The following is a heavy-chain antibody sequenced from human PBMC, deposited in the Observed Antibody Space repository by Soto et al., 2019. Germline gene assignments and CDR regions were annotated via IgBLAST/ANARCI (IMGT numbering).Heavy chain of an antibody. V-gene: IGHV3-30-3*01. Sequence: PGGSLRLSCAASGFTFKIFALHWVRQAPGKGLEWVAVISFDGNKKYYSDSVKGRFTISRDNFKNTLYLQMNNLRVEDAALYFCAREDDYGYRYINYGLDVWGQGTTVTVS. J-gene: IGHJ6*02. CDR1: GFTFKIFA. CDR2: ISFDGNKK. CDR3: AREDDYGYRYINYGLDV. D-gene: IGHD4-17*01.